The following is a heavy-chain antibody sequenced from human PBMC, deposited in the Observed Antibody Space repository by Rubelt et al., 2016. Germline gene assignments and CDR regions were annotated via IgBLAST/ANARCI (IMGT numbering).Heavy chain of an antibody. Sequence: QVQLQESGPGLVKPSETLSLTCTVSGGSISSYYWSWIRQPPGKGLEWIGEINHSGCTNYNPSLKSRVTISVDTSKNQFSLKLSSVTAADTAVYYCARAGRATYYFDYWGQGTLVTVSS. CDR2: INHSGCT. CDR1: GGSISSYY. CDR3: ARAGRATYYFDY. V-gene: IGHV4-59*01. J-gene: IGHJ4*02.